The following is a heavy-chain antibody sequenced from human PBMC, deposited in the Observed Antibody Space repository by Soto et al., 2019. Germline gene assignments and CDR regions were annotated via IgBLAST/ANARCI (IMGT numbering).Heavy chain of an antibody. Sequence: ASVKVSCKASSYIFTNYGISWVRQAPGQGLEWMGWISAYNGNTNYAQKLRGRVTMTTDTSTSTTYMELRSLRSDDTAVYFCAASKGEGCRGFDSWGLGALVTVSS. CDR3: AASKGEGCRGFDS. J-gene: IGHJ4*02. CDR2: ISAYNGNT. D-gene: IGHD3-10*01. CDR1: SYIFTNYG. V-gene: IGHV1-18*01.